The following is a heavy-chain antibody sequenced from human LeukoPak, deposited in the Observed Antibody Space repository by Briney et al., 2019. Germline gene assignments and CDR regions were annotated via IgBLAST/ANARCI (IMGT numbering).Heavy chain of an antibody. CDR1: GYTFTSYD. J-gene: IGHJ4*02. V-gene: IGHV1-8*01. CDR3: AVLYYYDSRNPFDY. D-gene: IGHD3-22*01. Sequence: ASVKVSCKASGYTFTSYDINWVRQATGQGLEWMGWMNPNSGNTGYAQKFQGRVTMTRDTSTSTVYMELSSLRSEDTAVYYCAVLYYYDSRNPFDYWGQGTLVTVSS. CDR2: MNPNSGNT.